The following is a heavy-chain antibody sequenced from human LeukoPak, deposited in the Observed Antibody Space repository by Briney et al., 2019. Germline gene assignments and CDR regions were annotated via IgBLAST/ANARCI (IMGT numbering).Heavy chain of an antibody. Sequence: GGSLRLSCTASGFTFSSYWMSWVRQAPGKGLEWVANIKQDGSEKDYVDSVKGRFTISRDNPRNSLYLQMNSLRAEDTAAYYCARYCGGDCYGMDVWGQGTRSPSP. CDR1: GFTFSSYW. CDR3: ARYCGGDCYGMDV. J-gene: IGHJ6*02. V-gene: IGHV3-7*01. CDR2: IKQDGSEK. D-gene: IGHD2-21*01.